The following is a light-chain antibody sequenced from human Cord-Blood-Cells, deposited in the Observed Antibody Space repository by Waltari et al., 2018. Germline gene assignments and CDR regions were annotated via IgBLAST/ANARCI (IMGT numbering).Light chain of an antibody. Sequence: QSALTQPASVSGSPGQSITISCTGTSSDVGSYNLVSWYQQHPGKAPKLMIYEVSKRPSGVSNRFSCSTSGNTASLTISGLQAEDEADYYCCSYAGSSTVFGGGTKLTVL. J-gene: IGLJ3*02. CDR1: SSDVGSYNL. V-gene: IGLV2-23*02. CDR3: CSYAGSSTV. CDR2: EVS.